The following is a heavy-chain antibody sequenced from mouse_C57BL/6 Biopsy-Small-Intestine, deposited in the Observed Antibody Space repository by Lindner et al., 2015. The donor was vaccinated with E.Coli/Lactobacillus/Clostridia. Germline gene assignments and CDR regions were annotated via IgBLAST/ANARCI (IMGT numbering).Heavy chain of an antibody. J-gene: IGHJ3*01. CDR1: GYAFSTSW. CDR3: ARMEY. Sequence: VQLQESGPELVKPGASVKISCKASGYAFSTSWMHWVKQRPRKGLEWIGRIYPGDGDTNYNGKFRGKATLTADKSSSTAYMQLSSLTSEDSAVYFCARMEYWGQGTLVTVSA. V-gene: IGHV1-82*01. CDR2: IYPGDGDT.